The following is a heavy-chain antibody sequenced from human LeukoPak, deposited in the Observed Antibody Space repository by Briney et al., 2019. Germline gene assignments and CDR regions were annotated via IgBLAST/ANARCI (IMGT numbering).Heavy chain of an antibody. J-gene: IGHJ4*02. Sequence: ASVKVSCKASGYTFTSYGISWVRQAPGQGLEWMGWISAYNGNTNYAQKLQGRVTMTTDTSTSTAYMELRSLRSGDTAVYYCARVAYDFWSGFKYYFDYWGQGTLVTVSS. CDR2: ISAYNGNT. D-gene: IGHD3-3*01. CDR3: ARVAYDFWSGFKYYFDY. CDR1: GYTFTSYG. V-gene: IGHV1-18*01.